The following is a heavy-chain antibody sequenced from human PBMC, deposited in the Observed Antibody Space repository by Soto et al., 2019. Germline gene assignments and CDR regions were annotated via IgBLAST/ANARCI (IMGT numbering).Heavy chain of an antibody. V-gene: IGHV5-51*01. CDR3: ARRGYCSSTSCNNWFDP. Sequence: GESLKISCKGSGYSFTSYWIGWVRQMPGKGLEWMGIIYPGDSDTRYSPSFQGQVTISADKSISTAYLQWSSLKASDTAMYYCARRGYCSSTSCNNWFDPRGQGTLVTVSS. J-gene: IGHJ5*02. CDR1: GYSFTSYW. CDR2: IYPGDSDT. D-gene: IGHD2-2*01.